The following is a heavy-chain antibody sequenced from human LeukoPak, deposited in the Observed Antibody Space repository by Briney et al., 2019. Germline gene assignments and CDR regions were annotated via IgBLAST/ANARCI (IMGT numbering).Heavy chain of an antibody. CDR2: ISGSGDST. J-gene: IGHJ4*02. CDR3: AKVQSSVWVQTFDY. V-gene: IGHV3-23*01. D-gene: IGHD5-18*01. CDR1: GFTFSYYA. Sequence: GGSLRLSYAASGFTFSYYAMSWVRQAPGKGLEWVSGISGSGDSTYYADSVKGRFAIFRDNSKNTLYLQMNSLRVEDTAVYYCAKVQSSVWVQTFDYWGQGTRVTVSS.